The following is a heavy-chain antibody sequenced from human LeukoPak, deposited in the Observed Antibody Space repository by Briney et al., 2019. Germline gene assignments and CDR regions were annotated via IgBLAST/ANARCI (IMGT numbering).Heavy chain of an antibody. CDR1: GFSLSTSGVG. J-gene: IGHJ5*02. CDR3: ENRLGYYYDISGYYPSGCHWFDP. V-gene: IGHV2-5*01. CDR2: IYWNDDK. Sequence: SGPTLVKPTQTLTLTCTFSGFSLSTSGVGVGWIRQPPGKALEWLALIYWNDDKRYSPSLKSRLTITKDNSKNQVVLTMTNIDPVDTATYYCENRLGYYYDISGYYPSGCHWFDPWGQGTLVPVSS. D-gene: IGHD3-22*01.